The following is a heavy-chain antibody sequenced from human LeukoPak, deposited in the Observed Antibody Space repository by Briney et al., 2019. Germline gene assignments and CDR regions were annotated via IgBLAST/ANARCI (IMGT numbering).Heavy chain of an antibody. V-gene: IGHV3-48*03. CDR2: ISSSGSAI. J-gene: IGHJ4*02. CDR3: ARLGSSWNNFDY. D-gene: IGHD6-13*01. Sequence: SGGSLRLSCGASGFTFRSYEMNWVRQAPGKGLEWVSYISSSGSAIDYADSVKGRFTISRDNAKNSLYLQMNSLKAEDTGVYYCARLGSSWNNFDYWGQGTLVTVSS. CDR1: GFTFRSYE.